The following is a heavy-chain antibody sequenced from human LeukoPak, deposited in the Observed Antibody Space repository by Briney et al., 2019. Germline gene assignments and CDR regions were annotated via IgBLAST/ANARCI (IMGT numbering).Heavy chain of an antibody. D-gene: IGHD3-10*01. J-gene: IGHJ6*02. CDR2: FYYSGST. CDR3: ARVRWFGESLYYYYAMDV. Sequence: PSETLSLTCAVYGGSFSGYYWSWIRQPPGKGLEWIGSFYYSGSTYYNPSLKSRVTISVDTSKNQFSLRLSSVTAADTAVYYCARVRWFGESLYYYYAMDVWGRGTTVTVSS. CDR1: GGSFSGYY. V-gene: IGHV4-34*01.